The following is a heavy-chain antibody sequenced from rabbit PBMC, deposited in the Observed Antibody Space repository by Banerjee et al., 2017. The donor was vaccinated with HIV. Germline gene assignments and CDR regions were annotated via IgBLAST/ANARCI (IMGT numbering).Heavy chain of an antibody. J-gene: IGHJ3*01. V-gene: IGHV1S47*01. Sequence: QEQLVESGGGLVQPGGSLKLSCKASGFDFSSYGISWVRQAPGKGLEWIGYIYPVFGSTYYANWVNGRFTISRDNAQNTVFLQMTSLTAADTATYFCARARYIPYVDYDAGTRLDLWGQGTLVTVS. D-gene: IGHD2-1*01. CDR2: IYPVFGST. CDR3: ARARYIPYVDYDAGTRLDL. CDR1: GFDFSSYG.